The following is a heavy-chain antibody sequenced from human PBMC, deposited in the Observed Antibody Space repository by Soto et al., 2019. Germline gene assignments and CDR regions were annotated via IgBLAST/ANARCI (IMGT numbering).Heavy chain of an antibody. D-gene: IGHD3-3*01. CDR2: MNPNSGNT. CDR1: GYTFTSYY. J-gene: IGHJ3*02. Sequence: ASVKVSCKASGYTFTSYYINWVRQATGQGLEWMGWMNPNSGNTGYAQKFQGRVTMTRNTSISTAYMELSSLRSEDTAVYYCASPSRNYDFWSGYSFDIWGQGTMVTVS. V-gene: IGHV1-8*01. CDR3: ASPSRNYDFWSGYSFDI.